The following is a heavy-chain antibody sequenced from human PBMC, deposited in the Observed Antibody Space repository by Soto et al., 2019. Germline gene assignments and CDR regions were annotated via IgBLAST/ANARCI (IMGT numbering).Heavy chain of an antibody. J-gene: IGHJ6*02. Sequence: GESLKIYCQGSGYTFTNYWIGWVSQMPGKGLEWMGIIYPGDSDTKYNPSFQGQVTISADKSITTTYLQWSSLKASDTAIYYCAASIFYYGMDVWGQGTTVTVSS. CDR1: GYTFTNYW. CDR2: IYPGDSDT. V-gene: IGHV5-51*01. CDR3: AASIFYYGMDV.